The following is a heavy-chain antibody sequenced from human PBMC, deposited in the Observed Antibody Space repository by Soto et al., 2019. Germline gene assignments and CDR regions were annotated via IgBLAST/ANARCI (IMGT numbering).Heavy chain of an antibody. CDR3: ARKGSYGYNYYYGMDV. CDR2: IYYSGST. Sequence: SETLSLTCTVSGGSISSSSYYWGWIRRPPGKGLEWIGSIYYSGSTYYNPSLKSRVTISVDTSKNQFSLKLSSVTAADTAVYYCARKGSYGYNYYYGMDVWGQGTTVTVSS. V-gene: IGHV4-39*01. J-gene: IGHJ6*02. D-gene: IGHD5-18*01. CDR1: GGSISSSSYY.